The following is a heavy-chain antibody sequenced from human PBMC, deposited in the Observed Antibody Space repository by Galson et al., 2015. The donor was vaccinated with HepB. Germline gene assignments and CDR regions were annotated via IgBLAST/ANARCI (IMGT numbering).Heavy chain of an antibody. J-gene: IGHJ3*02. CDR3: ARRAGVGATADFDI. Sequence: SGAAAKKPGESPEISCKGSGYSFTSYWVGWVRQMPGKSLEWMGIIYPGDSDTRYSPSFQGQVTISTDKSIGPAYLQWSTLKASDTAMYYCARRAGVGATADFDIWGQGTMVTVSS. V-gene: IGHV5-51*01. D-gene: IGHD1-26*01. CDR2: IYPGDSDT. CDR1: GYSFTSYW.